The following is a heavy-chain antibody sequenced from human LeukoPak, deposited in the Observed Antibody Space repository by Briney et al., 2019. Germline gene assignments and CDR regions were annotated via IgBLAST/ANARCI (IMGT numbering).Heavy chain of an antibody. CDR3: AKDRGY. CDR1: GFTFTVFA. Sequence: PGGSLRLSCAASGFTFTVFAMTWVRQAPGRGLEWVSAINGSGDRTYYADSVKGRFTISRDNSKDTLYLRMNNLGAEDTAVYYCAKDRGYWGQGTLVTVSS. J-gene: IGHJ4*02. CDR2: INGSGDRT. V-gene: IGHV3-23*01.